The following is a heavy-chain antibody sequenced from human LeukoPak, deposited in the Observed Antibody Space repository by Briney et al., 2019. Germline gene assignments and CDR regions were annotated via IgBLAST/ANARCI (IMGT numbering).Heavy chain of an antibody. CDR1: GGSISSGGYS. CDR3: ARDVGYCSGGSCYIFDY. CDR2: IYYSGST. J-gene: IGHJ4*02. V-gene: IGHV4-30-4*07. Sequence: PSETLSLTCAVSGGSISSGGYSWSWIRQPPGKGLEWIGYIYYSGSTYYNPSLKSRVTISVDTSKNQFSLKLSSVTAADTAVYYCARDVGYCSGGSCYIFDYWGQGTLVTVSS. D-gene: IGHD2-15*01.